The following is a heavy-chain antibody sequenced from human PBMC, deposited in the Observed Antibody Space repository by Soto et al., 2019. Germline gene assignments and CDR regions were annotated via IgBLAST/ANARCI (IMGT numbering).Heavy chain of an antibody. CDR1: GGSIISGGYY. J-gene: IGHJ4*02. D-gene: IGHD6-13*01. CDR2: IFSSGNT. CDR3: AKTHSGGAAADT. V-gene: IGHV4-31*03. Sequence: SETLSLTCTVAGGSIISGGYYWTWIRQRPGEGLEWIGYIFSSGNTYSNPSLNGRVTISVDTSKNLFTMRLTSVTAADTAVYYGAKTHSGGAAADTRGQGALVIVSS.